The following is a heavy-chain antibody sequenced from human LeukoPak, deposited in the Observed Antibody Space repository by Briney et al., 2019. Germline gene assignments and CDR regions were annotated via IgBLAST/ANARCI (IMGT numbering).Heavy chain of an antibody. D-gene: IGHD3-9*01. J-gene: IGHJ3*02. CDR3: ARDRLSQLRYFDWLPHLDALDI. CDR2: ISSSSSYI. CDR1: GFTFSSYS. Sequence: PGGSLRLSCAASGFTFSSYSMNGVRQAPGKGLEWVSSISSSSSYIYYADSVKCRFAISRDNAKNSLYMQMNSLRAEDTAVYYCARDRLSQLRYFDWLPHLDALDIWGQGTMVTVSS. V-gene: IGHV3-21*01.